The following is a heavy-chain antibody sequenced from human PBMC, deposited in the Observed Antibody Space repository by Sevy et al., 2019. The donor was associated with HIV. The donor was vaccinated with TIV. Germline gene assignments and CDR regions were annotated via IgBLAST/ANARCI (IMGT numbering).Heavy chain of an antibody. CDR2: ISGRGSNT. CDR3: ATQLYSSSWFDY. D-gene: IGHD6-13*01. J-gene: IGHJ4*02. V-gene: IGHV3-23*01. CDR1: GFTFSRHV. Sequence: GGSLRLSCAASGFTFSRHVMSWVRQAPGKGLEWVSGISGRGSNTFYADSVKGRFTISRDNSKNTLYLQMNSLRAEDTAVYYCATQLYSSSWFDYWGQGTLVTVSS.